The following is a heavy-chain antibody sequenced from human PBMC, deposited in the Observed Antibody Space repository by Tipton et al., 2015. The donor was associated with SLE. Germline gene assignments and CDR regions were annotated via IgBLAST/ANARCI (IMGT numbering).Heavy chain of an antibody. CDR1: GGSINKYY. D-gene: IGHD3-9*01. Sequence: TLYLTCTVSGGSINKYYWSWIRQPPGKGLEWIGYIYYSGRTNYNPSLKSRVTISVDTYNNQFSLKLSSVTAADTAVYCCARVSPWDFGWFDAFDICGQGTMVTVSS. V-gene: IGHV4-59*12. CDR3: ARVSPWDFGWFDAFDI. J-gene: IGHJ3*02. CDR2: IYYSGRT.